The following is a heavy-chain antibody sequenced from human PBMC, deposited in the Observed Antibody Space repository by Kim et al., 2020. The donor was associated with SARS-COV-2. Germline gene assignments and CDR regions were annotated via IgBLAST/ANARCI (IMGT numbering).Heavy chain of an antibody. CDR2: INHSGST. J-gene: IGHJ6*02. CDR1: GGSFSGYY. V-gene: IGHV4-34*01. Sequence: SETLSLTCAVYGGSFSGYYWSWIRQPPGKGLEWIGEINHSGSTNYNPSLKSRVTISVDTSKNQFSLKLSSVTAADTAVYYCARVVGDILTGLHPVNYGMDVWGQGTTVTVSS. CDR3: ARVVGDILTGLHPVNYGMDV. D-gene: IGHD3-9*01.